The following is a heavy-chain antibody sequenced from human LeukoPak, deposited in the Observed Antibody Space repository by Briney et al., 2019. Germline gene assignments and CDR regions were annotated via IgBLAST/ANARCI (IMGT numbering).Heavy chain of an antibody. J-gene: IGHJ3*02. CDR3: ARETDINAFDI. V-gene: IGHV4-34*01. Sequence: SETLSLTCAVYGGSFSGYYWSWIRQPPGKGLEWIGEINHSGSTNYNPSLKSRVTISVDTSKNQFPLKLSSVTAADTAVYYCARETDINAFDIWGQGTMVTVSS. D-gene: IGHD5-12*01. CDR2: INHSGST. CDR1: GGSFSGYY.